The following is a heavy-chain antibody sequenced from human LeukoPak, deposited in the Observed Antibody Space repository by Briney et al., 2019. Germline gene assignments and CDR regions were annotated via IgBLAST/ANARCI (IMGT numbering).Heavy chain of an antibody. CDR2: IIPIFGTA. CDR1: GGTFSSYA. Sequence: GSSVKVSCKASGGTFSSYAISWVRQAPGQGLEWMGGIIPIFGTANYAQKFQGRVTITADKSTSTAYMELSSLRSEDTAVYYCARGREVRSGWYGYYYYYMDVWGKGTTVTVSS. J-gene: IGHJ6*03. V-gene: IGHV1-69*06. CDR3: ARGREVRSGWYGYYYYYMDV. D-gene: IGHD6-19*01.